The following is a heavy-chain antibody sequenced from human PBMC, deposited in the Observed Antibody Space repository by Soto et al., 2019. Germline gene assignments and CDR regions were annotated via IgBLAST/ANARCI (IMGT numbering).Heavy chain of an antibody. D-gene: IGHD4-17*01. CDR2: ITGSGGST. V-gene: IGHV3-23*01. CDR3: AKENYGDYLDY. J-gene: IGHJ4*02. Sequence: GWSLRLSCAASGFTFSTYAMIWVRQAPGKGLEWVSVITGSGGSTYYADSVKGRFTISRDNSKNTLYLQMNSLRAEDTAVYYCAKENYGDYLDYWGQGTLVTVSS. CDR1: GFTFSTYA.